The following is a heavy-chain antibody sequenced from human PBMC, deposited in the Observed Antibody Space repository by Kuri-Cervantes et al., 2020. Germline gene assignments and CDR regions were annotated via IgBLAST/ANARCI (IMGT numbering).Heavy chain of an antibody. D-gene: IGHD3-3*01. CDR3: ARVPHYYDFWSGRPVGYGMDV. J-gene: IGHJ6*02. Sequence: ASAMVSCKASGYTFIGYYMHWVRQAPGQGLEWMGWINPNSGGTNYAQKFQGRVTMTRDTSISTAYMELSRLRSDDTAVYYCARVPHYYDFWSGRPVGYGMDVWGQGTTVTVSS. CDR1: GYTFIGYY. V-gene: IGHV1-2*02. CDR2: INPNSGGT.